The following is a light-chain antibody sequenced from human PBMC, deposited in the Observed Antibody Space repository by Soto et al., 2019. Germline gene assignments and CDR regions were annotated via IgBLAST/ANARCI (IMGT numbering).Light chain of an antibody. CDR1: QGISNY. V-gene: IGKV1-8*01. Sequence: AVQLTQSPSSLSASVGDRVTITCRASQGISNYLAWYQQKPGKVPKLLIYAASTLQSGVPSRFSGSGSGTDFTLTISCLQSEDFATYYCQQYYSFPPTFGQGTKVDIK. CDR3: QQYYSFPPT. CDR2: AAS. J-gene: IGKJ1*01.